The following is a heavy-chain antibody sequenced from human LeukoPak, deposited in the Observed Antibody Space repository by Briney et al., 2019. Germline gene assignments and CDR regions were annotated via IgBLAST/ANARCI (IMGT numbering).Heavy chain of an antibody. Sequence: PGGSLRLSCAASGFTFSGYWMSWVRQAPGKGLEWVANIKQDGSEKYYVDSVKGRFTISRDNAKNSLYLQMNSLRAEDTAVYYCARRRYYGSGSYYPDYWGQGTLVTVSS. CDR1: GFTFSGYW. D-gene: IGHD3-10*01. J-gene: IGHJ4*02. CDR2: IKQDGSEK. V-gene: IGHV3-7*01. CDR3: ARRRYYGSGSYYPDY.